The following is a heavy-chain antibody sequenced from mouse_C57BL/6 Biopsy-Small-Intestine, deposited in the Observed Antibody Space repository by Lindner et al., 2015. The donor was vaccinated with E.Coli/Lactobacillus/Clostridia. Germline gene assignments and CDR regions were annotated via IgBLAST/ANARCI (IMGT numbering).Heavy chain of an antibody. V-gene: IGHV1-31*01. Sequence: VQLQESGPELVKPGASVKISCKASGYSFTDYYMHWVKQSHGNILDWIGFIYPNNGISSYSQKLKGRATLTVDKYSKTAYMEFRSLTSEDSAVYYCARGGYDGSSHFDYWGQGTTLTVSS. J-gene: IGHJ2*01. CDR1: GYSFTDYY. CDR2: IYPNNGIS. D-gene: IGHD2-3*01. CDR3: ARGGYDGSSHFDY.